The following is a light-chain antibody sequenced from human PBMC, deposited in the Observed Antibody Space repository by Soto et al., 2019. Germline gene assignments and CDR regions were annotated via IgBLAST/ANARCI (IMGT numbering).Light chain of an antibody. J-gene: IGLJ1*01. CDR3: SSFAGSNNFPYV. CDR2: EID. Sequence: LTQPPSASGSPGQSVTISCTGTSSDVGAYDYVSWYQQHPGKAPKLMIYEIDKRPSGVPDRFSGSKSGNTASLTVSGLQAEDEADYYCSSFAGSNNFPYVFGTGTKVTVL. V-gene: IGLV2-8*01. CDR1: SSDVGAYDY.